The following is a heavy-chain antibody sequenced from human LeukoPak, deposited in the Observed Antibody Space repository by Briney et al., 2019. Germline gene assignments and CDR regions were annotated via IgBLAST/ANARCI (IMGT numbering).Heavy chain of an antibody. V-gene: IGHV3-30*02. Sequence: PGGSLRLSRAASGFTFSSYGMHWVRQAPGKGLEWVSFIRYDGGNKYYADSVKGRYTISRDNSKNMLYLQMNSLRAEDTAMYYCGKDTRATVTTGNWFDPWGQGTLVTVSS. CDR3: GKDTRATVTTGNWFDP. J-gene: IGHJ5*02. CDR1: GFTFSSYG. CDR2: IRYDGGNK. D-gene: IGHD4-17*01.